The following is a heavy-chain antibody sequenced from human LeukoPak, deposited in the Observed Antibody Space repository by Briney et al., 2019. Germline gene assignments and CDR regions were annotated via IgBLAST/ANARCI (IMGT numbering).Heavy chain of an antibody. CDR3: ASYFRCSGATCYTNY. Sequence: GGSLRLSCGASGFTFSNYAMSWVRQAPGKGLEWVSLISGGGGSTYYADSVKGRFTISRDNSKNTMHLEMNSLRPEDTAVYYCASYFRCSGATCYTNYWGQGTLVTVSS. CDR1: GFTFSNYA. J-gene: IGHJ4*02. CDR2: ISGGGGST. V-gene: IGHV3-23*01. D-gene: IGHD2-2*02.